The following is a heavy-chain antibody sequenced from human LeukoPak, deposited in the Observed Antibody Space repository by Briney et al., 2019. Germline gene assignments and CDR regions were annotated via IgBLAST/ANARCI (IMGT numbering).Heavy chain of an antibody. CDR2: ISYDGSNK. Sequence: PGGSLRLSCAASGFTFSSYGMHWVRQAPGKGLEWVAVISYDGSNKYYADSVKGRLNLSRDNSKNTVYLQMNSLTFEDTAVYYCARSARGVIFDVWGKGTTVIVPS. J-gene: IGHJ6*04. D-gene: IGHD3-10*01. CDR1: GFTFSSYG. CDR3: ARSARGVIFDV. V-gene: IGHV3-30*03.